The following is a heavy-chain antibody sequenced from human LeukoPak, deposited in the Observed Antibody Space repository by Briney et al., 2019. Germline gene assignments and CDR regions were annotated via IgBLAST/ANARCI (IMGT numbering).Heavy chain of an antibody. J-gene: IGHJ5*02. CDR1: GFTFSSYW. Sequence: GGSLRLSCAASGFTFSSYWMTWVRQAPGKGLEWVSVIYSGGSTYYADSVKGRFTISRDNSKNTLYLQMNSLRAEDTAVYYCARVSGPFDPWGQGTLVTVSS. CDR2: IYSGGST. V-gene: IGHV3-53*01. CDR3: ARVSGPFDP.